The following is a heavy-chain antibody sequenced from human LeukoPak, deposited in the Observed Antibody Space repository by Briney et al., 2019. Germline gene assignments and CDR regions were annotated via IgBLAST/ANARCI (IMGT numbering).Heavy chain of an antibody. CDR3: ARVGTDINYYYMDV. D-gene: IGHD2-15*01. Sequence: SETLSLTCTVSGGSISSGDYYWSWIRQPPGKGLEWIGYIYYSGSTYYNPSLKSRVTISVDTSKNQFSLKLSSVTAADTAVYYCARVGTDINYYYMDVWGKGTTVTVSS. V-gene: IGHV4-30-4*08. CDR2: IYYSGST. CDR1: GGSISSGDYY. J-gene: IGHJ6*03.